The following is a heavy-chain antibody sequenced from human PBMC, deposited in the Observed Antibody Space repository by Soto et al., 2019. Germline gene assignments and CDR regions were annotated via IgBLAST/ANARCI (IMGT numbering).Heavy chain of an antibody. V-gene: IGHV3-33*01. J-gene: IGHJ4*02. Sequence: GGSLRLSCAASGFTFSSYGMHWVRQAPGKGLEWVAVIWYDGSNKYYADSVKGRFTISRDNSKNTLYLQMNSLRAEDTAVYYCARGYYDSSGYPSVDYWGQGTLVTVSS. CDR1: GFTFSSYG. D-gene: IGHD3-22*01. CDR3: ARGYYDSSGYPSVDY. CDR2: IWYDGSNK.